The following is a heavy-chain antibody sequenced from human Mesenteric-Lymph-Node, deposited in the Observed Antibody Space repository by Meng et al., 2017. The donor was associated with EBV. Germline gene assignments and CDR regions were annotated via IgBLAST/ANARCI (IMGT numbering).Heavy chain of an antibody. J-gene: IGHJ5*02. CDR2: IYYSGST. CDR1: GGSLRSSAHS. V-gene: IGHV4-30-2*06. CDR3: PRDVGGSGGNYFDP. D-gene: IGHD3-10*01. Sequence: RRQQGASPRLVHATHTPCLHWSVTGGSLRSSAHSWRWTRHSPRKGLKWIRHIYYSGSTFYNASVKSRVTMSIDRSKTLSSLHMSSVTAAETAAYYCPRDVGGSGGNYFDPWGQGTLVTVSS.